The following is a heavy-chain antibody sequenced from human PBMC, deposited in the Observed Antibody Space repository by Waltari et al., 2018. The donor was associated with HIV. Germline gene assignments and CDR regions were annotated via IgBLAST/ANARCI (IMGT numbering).Heavy chain of an antibody. V-gene: IGHV1-69-2*01. Sequence: EVQLVQSGAEVKKPGATVKISCKVSGYTFTAYYKHWVQQAPGKGLEWMGLVDPEEGETIYAEKFQGRVTITADTSTDTAYMELSSLRSEDTAVYYCATVSGIAARWEEYYYGMDVWGQGTTVTVSS. CDR2: VDPEEGET. D-gene: IGHD6-6*01. CDR1: GYTFTAYY. CDR3: ATVSGIAARWEEYYYGMDV. J-gene: IGHJ6*02.